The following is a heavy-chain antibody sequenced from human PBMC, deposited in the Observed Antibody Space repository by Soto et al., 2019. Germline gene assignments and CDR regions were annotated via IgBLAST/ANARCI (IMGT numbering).Heavy chain of an antibody. CDR3: ARFGRFLEWLSPSYYYYGMDV. Sequence: QVQLVQSGAEVKKPGSSVKVSCKASGGTFSSYAISWVRQAPGQGLEWMGGIIPIFDTANYAQKFQGRVTITADESTSTAYMELSSLRSEDTAVYYCARFGRFLEWLSPSYYYYGMDVWGQGTTVTVSS. CDR2: IIPIFDTA. V-gene: IGHV1-69*01. CDR1: GGTFSSYA. D-gene: IGHD3-3*01. J-gene: IGHJ6*02.